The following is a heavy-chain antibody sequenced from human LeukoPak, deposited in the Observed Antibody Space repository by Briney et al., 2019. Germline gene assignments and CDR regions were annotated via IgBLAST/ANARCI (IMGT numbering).Heavy chain of an antibody. CDR3: ASSNWDSTFFDC. D-gene: IGHD1-7*01. J-gene: IGHJ4*02. Sequence: SETLSLTCTVSGGSISSYYWSWIRQPPGKGLEWIGYIYYTGNTNYNPSLKSRVTMSVDRSKDQFSLELTSVTAADTAVYYCASSNWDSTFFDCWGQGAMVTVSS. V-gene: IGHV4-59*01. CDR1: GGSISSYY. CDR2: IYYTGNT.